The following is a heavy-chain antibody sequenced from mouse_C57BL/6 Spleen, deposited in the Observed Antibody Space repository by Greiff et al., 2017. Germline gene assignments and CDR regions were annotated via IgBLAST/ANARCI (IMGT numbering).Heavy chain of an antibody. CDR2: IDPSDSET. D-gene: IGHD2-4*01. Sequence: VQLQQPGAELVRPGSSVKLSCKASGYTFTSYWMHWVKQRPIQGLEWIGNIDPSDSETHYNQKFKDKATLTVDKSSSTAYMQLSSLTSEDSAVYYCAREGGLRRWFAYWGQGTLVTVSA. CDR1: GYTFTSYW. V-gene: IGHV1-52*01. J-gene: IGHJ3*01. CDR3: AREGGLRRWFAY.